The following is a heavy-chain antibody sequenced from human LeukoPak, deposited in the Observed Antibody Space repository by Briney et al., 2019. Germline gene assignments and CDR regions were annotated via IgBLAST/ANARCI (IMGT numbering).Heavy chain of an antibody. CDR2: IIPIFGTA. J-gene: IGHJ4*02. D-gene: IGHD3-10*01. Sequence: SVKVSCKASGGTFSSYAISWVRQAPGRGLEWMGGIIPIFGTANYAQKFQGRVTITADESTSTAYMELSSLRSEDTAVYYCARGWRFGEQGFDYWGQGTLVTVSS. CDR1: GGTFSSYA. CDR3: ARGWRFGEQGFDY. V-gene: IGHV1-69*13.